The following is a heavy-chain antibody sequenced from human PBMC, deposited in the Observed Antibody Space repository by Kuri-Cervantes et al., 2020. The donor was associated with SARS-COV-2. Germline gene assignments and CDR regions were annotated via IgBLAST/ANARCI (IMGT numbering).Heavy chain of an antibody. J-gene: IGHJ2*01. CDR2: INHSGST. D-gene: IGHD3-22*01. V-gene: IGHV4-34*01. CDR1: GVSRPGYY. Sequence: SETLSLTCSVSGVSRPGYYWSWIRQPPGKGLEWIGEINHSGSTNYNPSLKSRVTISVDTSKNQFSLKLSSVTAADTAVYYCVRDVDSPLLRLRYFDLWGRGNLVT. CDR3: VRDVDSPLLRLRYFDL.